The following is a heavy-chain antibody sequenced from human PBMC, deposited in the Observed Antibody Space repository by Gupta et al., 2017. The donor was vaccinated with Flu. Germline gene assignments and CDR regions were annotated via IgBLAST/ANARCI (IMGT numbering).Heavy chain of an antibody. V-gene: IGHV3-21*01. Sequence: SYSMNWGRQGPGKGLEWVSFISSHSSYIYYADSVKGRFTISRDNAKNSLYLQMNSLGAEDTAVYYGAREGDCSNGACYDYWGQGTLGTVA. J-gene: IGHJ4*02. CDR1: SYS. CDR3: AREGDCSNGACYDY. D-gene: IGHD2-8*01. CDR2: ISSHSSYI.